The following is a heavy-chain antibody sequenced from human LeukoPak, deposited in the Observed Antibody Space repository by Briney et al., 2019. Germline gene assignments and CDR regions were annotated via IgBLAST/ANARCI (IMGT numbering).Heavy chain of an antibody. Sequence: GGSLRLSCVASGFTFSTYALSWVRQAPGKGLEWVSAISSSGGSPYYADSVKGRFTISRDNSKNTLYLQMNSLRAEDTAVYYCARDGVNYYDSSGYYGVFDYWGQGTLVTVSS. CDR2: ISSSGGSP. J-gene: IGHJ4*02. D-gene: IGHD3-22*01. CDR3: ARDGVNYYDSSGYYGVFDY. V-gene: IGHV3-23*01. CDR1: GFTFSTYA.